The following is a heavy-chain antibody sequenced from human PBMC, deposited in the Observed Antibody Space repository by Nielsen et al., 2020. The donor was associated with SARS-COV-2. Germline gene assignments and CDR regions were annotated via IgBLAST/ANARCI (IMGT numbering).Heavy chain of an antibody. CDR3: ARRRLPRRYSYGYDYYYYGMDV. J-gene: IGHJ6*02. CDR1: GFTFSSYS. D-gene: IGHD5-18*01. CDR2: ISSSSSTI. V-gene: IGHV3-48*01. Sequence: GESLKISCAASGFTFSSYSMNWVRQAPGKGLEWVSYISSSSSTIYYADSVKGRFTISRDNAKNSLYLQMNSLRAEDTAVYYCARRRLPRRYSYGYDYYYYGMDVWGQGTTVTVSS.